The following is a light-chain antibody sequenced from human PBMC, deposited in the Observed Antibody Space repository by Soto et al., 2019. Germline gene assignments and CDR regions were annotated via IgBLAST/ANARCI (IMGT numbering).Light chain of an antibody. Sequence: QSALTQPASVCGSPGQSITISFTGSSSDVVPYSLGSWYQHHPGKAPKLMISEVVKRPSGVSNRFSGSKSGNTASLTISGLQAEDEADYYCCSYAGSSMFVFGGGTKLTFL. CDR1: SSDVVPYSL. V-gene: IGLV2-23*02. CDR3: CSYAGSSMFV. J-gene: IGLJ2*01. CDR2: EVV.